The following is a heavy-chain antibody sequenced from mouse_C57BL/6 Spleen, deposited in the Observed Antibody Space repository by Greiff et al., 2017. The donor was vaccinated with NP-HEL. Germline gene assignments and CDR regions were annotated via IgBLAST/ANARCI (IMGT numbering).Heavy chain of an antibody. CDR2: ISDGGSYT. V-gene: IGHV5-4*03. CDR3: ARVGDSWFAY. J-gene: IGHJ3*01. CDR1: GFTFSSYA. Sequence: DVMLVESGGGLVKPGGSLKLSCAASGFTFSSYAMSWVRQTPEKRLEWVATISDGGSYTYYPDNVKGRFTISRDNAKNNLYLQMSHLKSEDTAMYYCARVGDSWFAYWGQGTLVTVSA. D-gene: IGHD2-13*01.